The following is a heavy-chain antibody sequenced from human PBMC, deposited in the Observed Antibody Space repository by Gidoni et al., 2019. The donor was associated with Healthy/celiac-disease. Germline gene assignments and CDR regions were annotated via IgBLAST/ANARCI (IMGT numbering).Heavy chain of an antibody. J-gene: IGHJ4*02. Sequence: QVQLQQWGAGLLKPSATLSLTCAVYGGSFSGYYWCWIRQPPGNGLEWIGELNHIGSTNYYPSLKSRVTISVDTSKNQFSLKLSSVTAADTAVYYCARGSEGSSGYPYFAYWGQGTLVTVSS. CDR1: GGSFSGYY. CDR2: LNHIGST. CDR3: ARGSEGSSGYPYFAY. D-gene: IGHD3-22*01. V-gene: IGHV4-34*01.